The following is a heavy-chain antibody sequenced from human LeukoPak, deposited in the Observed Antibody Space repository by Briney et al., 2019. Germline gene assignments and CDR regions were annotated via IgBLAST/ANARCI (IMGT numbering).Heavy chain of an antibody. V-gene: IGHV3-74*01. CDR3: AKDFSGYSAFDI. D-gene: IGHD3-22*01. CDR1: GFTFSSYW. J-gene: IGHJ3*02. Sequence: PGGSLRLSCAASGFTFSSYWMHWVRQVPGKGLVWVSRINRDGSSATYADSVKGRFTISRDNAKNTLYLQMNSLRAEDTAVYYCAKDFSGYSAFDIWGQGTMVTVSS. CDR2: INRDGSSA.